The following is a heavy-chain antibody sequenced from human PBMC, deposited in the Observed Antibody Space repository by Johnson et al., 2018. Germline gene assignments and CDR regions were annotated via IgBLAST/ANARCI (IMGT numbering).Heavy chain of an antibody. CDR3: ARDLGGSYPIDAFDI. CDR2: ISSSSSTI. D-gene: IGHD1-26*01. CDR1: GFTFSSYS. J-gene: IGHJ3*02. V-gene: IGHV3-48*01. Sequence: VQLLESGGGVVQPGRSLRLSCAASGFTFSSYSMNWVRQAPGKGLEWVSYISSSSSTIYYADSVKGRFPISRDNAKNSLFLQMNSLRAEDTALYYCARDLGGSYPIDAFDIWGQGTMVTVSS.